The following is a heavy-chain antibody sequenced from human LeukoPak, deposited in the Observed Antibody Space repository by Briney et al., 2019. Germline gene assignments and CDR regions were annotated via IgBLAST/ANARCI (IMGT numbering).Heavy chain of an antibody. D-gene: IGHD3-10*01. CDR1: GYTVSRYG. CDR3: ARGGGSGSYSPIKFDY. CDR2: ISGYNGNT. V-gene: IGHV1-18*01. J-gene: IGHJ4*02. Sequence: ASVKVSCKASGYTVSRYGLNWVRQAPGQGLEWMGWISGYNGNTNYAQKFQGRVTMTTDTSTSTAYMELRSLRSDDTAVYYCARGGGSGSYSPIKFDYWGQGTLVTVSS.